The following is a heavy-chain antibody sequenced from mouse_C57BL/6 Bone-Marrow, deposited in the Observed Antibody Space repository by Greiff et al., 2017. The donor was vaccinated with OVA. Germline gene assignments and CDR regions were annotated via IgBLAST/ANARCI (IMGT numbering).Heavy chain of an antibody. D-gene: IGHD2-1*01. Sequence: QVQLKESGAELVRPGASVKLSCKASGYTFTDYYINWVKQRPGQGLEWIARIYPGSGNTYYNEKFKGKATLTAEKSSSTAYMQLSSLTSEDSAVYFCARMGGNYVYFDYWGQGTTLTVSS. CDR3: ARMGGNYVYFDY. CDR1: GYTFTDYY. CDR2: IYPGSGNT. J-gene: IGHJ2*01. V-gene: IGHV1-76*01.